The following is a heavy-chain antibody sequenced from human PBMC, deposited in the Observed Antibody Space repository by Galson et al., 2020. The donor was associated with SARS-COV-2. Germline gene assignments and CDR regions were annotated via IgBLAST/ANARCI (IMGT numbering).Heavy chain of an antibody. D-gene: IGHD1-1*01. Sequence: AGSLRLSCAASGFTFSSYTMNWVRQAPVKGLELVASIRSSSGTIYYADSVQGRFTISRDNAKNSLYLQLNSLRVEDTAGYYCARERLEYWGQGTLVTVSS. CDR2: IRSSSGTI. J-gene: IGHJ4*02. CDR1: GFTFSSYT. CDR3: ARERLEY. V-gene: IGHV3-48*04.